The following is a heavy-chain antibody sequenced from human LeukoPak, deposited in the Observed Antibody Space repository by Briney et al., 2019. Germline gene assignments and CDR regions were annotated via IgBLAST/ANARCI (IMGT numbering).Heavy chain of an antibody. CDR2: ISYDGRNK. CDR3: ARDFIVGASGFDY. CDR1: GFTFSTYG. J-gene: IGHJ4*02. D-gene: IGHD1-26*01. V-gene: IGHV3-30*04. Sequence: GGSLRLSCAAYGFTFSTYGLHWVRQTPGKGLEWLTVISYDGRNKYYTDSVKGRFTISRDDSKNTLYLQMNSLKPEDTAVYYCARDFIVGASGFDYWGQGTLVTVSS.